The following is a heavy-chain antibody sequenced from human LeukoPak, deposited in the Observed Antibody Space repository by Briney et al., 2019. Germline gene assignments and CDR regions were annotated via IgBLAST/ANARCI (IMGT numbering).Heavy chain of an antibody. D-gene: IGHD3-22*01. Sequence: PGGSLRLSCAASGFTFSSYWMHWVRHAPGKGLVWVSRINSDGSSTSYADSVKGRFTISRDNAKNTLYLQMNSLRAEDTAVYYCAKEGYYDSSGYYYRQYYFDYWGQGTPVTVSS. V-gene: IGHV3-74*01. J-gene: IGHJ4*02. CDR2: INSDGSST. CDR1: GFTFSSYW. CDR3: AKEGYYDSSGYYYRQYYFDY.